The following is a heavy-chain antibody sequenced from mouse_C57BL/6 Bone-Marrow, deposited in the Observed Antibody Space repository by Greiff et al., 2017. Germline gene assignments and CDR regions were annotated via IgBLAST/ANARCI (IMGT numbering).Heavy chain of an antibody. Sequence: EVQRVESGPELVKPGASVKISCKASGYSFTDYNMNWVKQSNGKSLEWIGVMNPNYGTTSYNQKFKGKATLTVDQSSSTAYMQLNSLTSEDSAVYYCARRADYYGSSYDWYFDVWGTGTTVTVAS. D-gene: IGHD1-1*01. V-gene: IGHV1-39*01. CDR3: ARRADYYGSSYDWYFDV. J-gene: IGHJ1*03. CDR1: GYSFTDYN. CDR2: MNPNYGTT.